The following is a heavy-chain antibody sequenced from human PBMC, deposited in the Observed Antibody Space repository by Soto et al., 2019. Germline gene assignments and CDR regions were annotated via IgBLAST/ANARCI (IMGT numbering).Heavy chain of an antibody. J-gene: IGHJ3*02. CDR3: ASGLLGWNYWGRSAFNI. CDR1: GFTFSSYA. D-gene: IGHD1-7*01. V-gene: IGHV3-23*01. Sequence: EVQLLESGGGLVQPGGSLRLSCAASGFTFSSYAMSWVRQAPGKGLEWVSAISGSGGSTYYPDSVKGRFTISRDNSKNTLYLQMNSQRAEYTAVDYCASGLLGWNYWGRSAFNIWGQGTMVAVSS. CDR2: ISGSGGST.